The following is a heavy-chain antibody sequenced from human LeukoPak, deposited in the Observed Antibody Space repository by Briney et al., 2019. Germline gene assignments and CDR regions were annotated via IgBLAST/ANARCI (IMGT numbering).Heavy chain of an antibody. CDR1: GGSISSSSYY. J-gene: IGHJ4*02. CDR3: AVLWIQQPG. Sequence: SETLSLTCTVSGGSISSSSYYWGWIRQPPGKGLEWIGSIYYSGSTYYNPSLKSRVSISVDTSQNQFSLKLSSVTAADTAVYYCAVLWIQQPGWGQGTLVTVSS. D-gene: IGHD5-18*01. V-gene: IGHV4-39*01. CDR2: IYYSGST.